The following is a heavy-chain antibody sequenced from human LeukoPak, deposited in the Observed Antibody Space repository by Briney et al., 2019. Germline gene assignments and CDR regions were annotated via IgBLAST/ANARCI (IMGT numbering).Heavy chain of an antibody. J-gene: IGHJ4*02. CDR3: ARSQNYYGSGDY. CDR2: IYYTGKT. D-gene: IGHD3-10*01. Sequence: SETLSLTCTVSGDSVSNGKYYWSWLRQPPGKALEWIGYIYYTGKTYYNPSLEGRVTILVDTSRNHFSVKLSSVTAADTVVYYCARSQNYYGSGDYWSQGTLVTVSS. V-gene: IGHV4-61*03. CDR1: GDSVSNGKYY.